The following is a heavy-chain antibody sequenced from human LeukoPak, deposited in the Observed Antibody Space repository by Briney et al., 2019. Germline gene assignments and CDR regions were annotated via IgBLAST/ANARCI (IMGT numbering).Heavy chain of an antibody. V-gene: IGHV3-53*01. CDR3: ARENYYGSGSYID. Sequence: GGSLRLSCAVSGFPVGTNYMNWLRQAPGKGLEWVSAIQVGLMTYYADSAKGRFTISRDNSKDTVYLQMNSLRAEDTAVYYCARENYYGSGSYIDWGQGTLVTVSS. CDR1: GFPVGTNY. D-gene: IGHD3-10*01. J-gene: IGHJ4*02. CDR2: IQVGLMT.